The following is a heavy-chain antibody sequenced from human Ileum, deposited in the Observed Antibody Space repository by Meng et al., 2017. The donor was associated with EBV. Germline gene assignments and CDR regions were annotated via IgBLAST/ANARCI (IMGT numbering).Heavy chain of an antibody. J-gene: IGHJ4*02. CDR1: VGPVSSELSN. V-gene: IGHV4-61*01. Sequence: GPGLGKPPGPLSPRVPAAVGPVSSELSNGSWTGQSPGGGLGWIGNTYGSDINYSPSFQSRVNISIDTAKNQLFLKLTSVPAADTAMYYCAYYRVGRGGVGSWSQGTLVTVSS. D-gene: IGHD3-16*01. CDR2: TYGSDI. CDR3: AYYRVGRGGVGS.